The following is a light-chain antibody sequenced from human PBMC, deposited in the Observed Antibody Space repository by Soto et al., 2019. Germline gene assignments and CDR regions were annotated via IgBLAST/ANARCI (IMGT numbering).Light chain of an antibody. Sequence: EIVLTQSPGTLSLSPGERATLSCRASQSVSSSYVAWYQQKPGQAPRLLIYGASSRATGIPDRFSGSGSGTDFTLTISRLEPEDFAVYDCQQYGSSPPMYTFGQGTKLEIK. J-gene: IGKJ2*01. V-gene: IGKV3-20*01. CDR1: QSVSSSY. CDR3: QQYGSSPPMYT. CDR2: GAS.